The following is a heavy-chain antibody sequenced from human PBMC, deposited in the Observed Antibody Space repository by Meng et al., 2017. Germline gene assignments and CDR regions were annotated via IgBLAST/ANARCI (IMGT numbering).Heavy chain of an antibody. CDR1: GGTFSRYA. J-gene: IGHJ6*02. CDR2: IIPIFGTA. V-gene: IGHV1-69*13. CDR3: ARGHSSSWYSLSENSEHDV. Sequence: SVKVSCKASGGTFSRYAICWVRQAPGQGLEWMGGIIPIFGTANYAQKFQGRVTITADESTSTAYMELSSLRSEDTAVYYCARGHSSSWYSLSENSEHDVWGQGTTVTVSS. D-gene: IGHD6-13*01.